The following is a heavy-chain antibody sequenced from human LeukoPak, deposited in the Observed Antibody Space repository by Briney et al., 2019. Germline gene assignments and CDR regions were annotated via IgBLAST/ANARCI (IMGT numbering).Heavy chain of an antibody. CDR3: ARVGSYHDFWSGYYGMDV. V-gene: IGHV3-30-3*01. D-gene: IGHD3-3*01. CDR1: GFTFSSYA. J-gene: IGHJ6*02. Sequence: PGRSLRLSCAASGFTFSSYAMHWVRQAPGKGLEWVAVISYDGSNKYYADSVKGRFTISRDNSKNTLYLQMNSLRAEDTAVYYCARVGSYHDFWSGYYGMDVWGQGTTVTVSS. CDR2: ISYDGSNK.